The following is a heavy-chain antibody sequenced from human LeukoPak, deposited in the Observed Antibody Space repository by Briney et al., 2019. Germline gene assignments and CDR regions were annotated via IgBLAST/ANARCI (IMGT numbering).Heavy chain of an antibody. J-gene: IGHJ3*01. D-gene: IGHD5-24*01. CDR2: ISFTGANT. Sequence: GGSLRLSCAASGFILSSYAMSWVRQAPGKGLEWVSGISFTGANTYYARSVKGRFTMTRDNSQDTTFLQMRSLRADDTAAYYCAKGVGYTWDGFDVWGQGTVVIVSS. V-gene: IGHV3-23*01. CDR1: GFILSSYA. CDR3: AKGVGYTWDGFDV.